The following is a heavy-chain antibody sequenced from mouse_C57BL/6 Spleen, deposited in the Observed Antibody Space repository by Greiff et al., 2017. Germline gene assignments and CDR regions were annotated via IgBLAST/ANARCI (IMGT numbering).Heavy chain of an antibody. J-gene: IGHJ4*01. CDR2: IYPRSGNT. CDR1: GYTFTSYG. Sequence: VQRVESGAELARPGASVKLSCKASGYTFTSYGISWVKQRTGQGLEWIGEIYPRSGNTYYNEKFKGKATLTADKSSSTAYMELRSLTSEDSAVYFCAREGEDDYDVGAMDYWGQGTSVTVSS. D-gene: IGHD2-4*01. CDR3: AREGEDDYDVGAMDY. V-gene: IGHV1-81*01.